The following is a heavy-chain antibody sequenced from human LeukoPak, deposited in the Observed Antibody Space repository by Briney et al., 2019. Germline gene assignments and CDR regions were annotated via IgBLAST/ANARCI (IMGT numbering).Heavy chain of an antibody. V-gene: IGHV4-39*07. J-gene: IGHJ5*02. CDR2: IYYSGST. D-gene: IGHD2-2*01. CDR1: GGSINSSSYY. Sequence: KPSGTLSLTCTVSGGSINSSSYYWGWIRQPPGKGLEWIGSIYYSGSTYYNPSLKSRVTMSVDTSKNQFFLKMRSVTAADTAVYYCARRYYSSTQRFDPWGQGTLVTVSS. CDR3: ARRYYSSTQRFDP.